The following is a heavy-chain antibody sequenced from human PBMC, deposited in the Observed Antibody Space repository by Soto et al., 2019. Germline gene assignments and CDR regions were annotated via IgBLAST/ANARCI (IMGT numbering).Heavy chain of an antibody. J-gene: IGHJ4*02. CDR1: SGSISSSSSY. CDR2: IYYSGHT. V-gene: IGHV4-39*01. Sequence: QLQLQESGPGLVKPSETLSLTCTVSSGSISSSSSYWGWIRQPPGKGLEWIGSIYYSGHTYYNPSLKSRVTISIDSSKTQFSLKLNSVTTADTAVYHCGAQDYGAKGYYFETWGQGTLVTVSS. D-gene: IGHD4-17*01. CDR3: GAQDYGAKGYYFET.